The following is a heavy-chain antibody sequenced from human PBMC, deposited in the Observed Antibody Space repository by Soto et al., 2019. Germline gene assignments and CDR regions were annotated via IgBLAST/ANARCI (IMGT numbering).Heavy chain of an antibody. Sequence: EVQLSEAGGGLVQPGGAGPLSGAVTGFIFRTNGDGWVRRALGKGLEGASCFFDSGDDASYADSVKGRFTISRDNSKNTLYLQMNSQTLEDTALYYCTGHGGNPNSGQGTLVTVSS. CDR1: GFIFRTNG. J-gene: IGHJ4*02. CDR3: TGHGGNPN. D-gene: IGHD1-26*01. V-gene: IGHV3-23*01. CDR2: FFDSGDDA.